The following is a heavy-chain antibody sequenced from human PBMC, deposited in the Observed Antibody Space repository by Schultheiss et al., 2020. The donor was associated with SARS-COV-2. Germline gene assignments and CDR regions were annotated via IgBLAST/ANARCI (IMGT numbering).Heavy chain of an antibody. J-gene: IGHJ4*02. CDR2: IYSGGST. V-gene: IGHV3-23*03. CDR3: TRKTKYSSGCVAIDY. D-gene: IGHD6-19*01. CDR1: GFTFSSYA. Sequence: GGSLRLSCAASGFTFSSYAMSWVRQAPGKGLEWVSVIYSGGSTYYADSVKGRFTISRDNSKNTLYLQMNSLKTEDTAVYYCTRKTKYSSGCVAIDYWGQGTLVTVSS.